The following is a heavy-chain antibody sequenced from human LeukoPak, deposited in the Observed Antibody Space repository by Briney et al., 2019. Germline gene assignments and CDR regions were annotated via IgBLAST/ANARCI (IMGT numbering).Heavy chain of an antibody. Sequence: SETLSLTCTVSGGSISSSNYYWGWIRQPPGKGLEWIGSIDYRGSIYYNPSLKSRVTISVDTSKNQFSLKLTSVNAADTAVYYWAGLSVGATTSDYWGQGTLVTVSS. CDR3: AGLSVGATTSDY. CDR1: GGSISSSNYY. J-gene: IGHJ4*02. CDR2: IDYRGSI. V-gene: IGHV4-39*01. D-gene: IGHD1-26*01.